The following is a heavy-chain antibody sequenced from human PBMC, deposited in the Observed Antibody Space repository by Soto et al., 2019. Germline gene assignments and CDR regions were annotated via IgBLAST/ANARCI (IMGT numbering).Heavy chain of an antibody. CDR2: IIPIFGTA. Sequence: GASVQVSCKASGGTFSSYAISWVRQAPGQGLEWMGGIIPIFGTANYAQKFQGRVTITADESTSTAYMELSSLRSEDTAVYYCARVGREAPSGVAAFDIWGQGTMVTVSS. CDR1: GGTFSSYA. CDR3: ARVGREAPSGVAAFDI. D-gene: IGHD2-8*02. J-gene: IGHJ3*02. V-gene: IGHV1-69*13.